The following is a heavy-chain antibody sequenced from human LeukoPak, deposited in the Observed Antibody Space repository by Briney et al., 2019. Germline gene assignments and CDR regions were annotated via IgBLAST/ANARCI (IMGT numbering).Heavy chain of an antibody. J-gene: IGHJ5*02. Sequence: ASVKVSCKVSGYTLTELSMHWVRQAPGKGLEWMGGFDPEDGETIYAQKFQGRVTMTEDTSTDTAYMELSSLRSEDTAVYYCARVEAQWVASHWFDPWGQGAQVTVSS. V-gene: IGHV1-24*01. D-gene: IGHD6-19*01. CDR2: FDPEDGET. CDR1: GYTLTELS. CDR3: ARVEAQWVASHWFDP.